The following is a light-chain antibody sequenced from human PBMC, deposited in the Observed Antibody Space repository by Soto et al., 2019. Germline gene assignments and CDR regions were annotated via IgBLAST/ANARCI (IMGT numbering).Light chain of an antibody. CDR1: KGLNNY. CDR2: ATS. CDR3: QQYNSYPWT. Sequence: DIQMTQSPPSLSASVGDRVTITCRARKGLNNYLAWFQQQPGTAPKPLIYATSTLHSGVPSSFTGSGSGTEFTLTVTSLQPEDCVTYYGQQYNSYPWTFGQGTKVEVK. V-gene: IGKV1-16*01. J-gene: IGKJ1*01.